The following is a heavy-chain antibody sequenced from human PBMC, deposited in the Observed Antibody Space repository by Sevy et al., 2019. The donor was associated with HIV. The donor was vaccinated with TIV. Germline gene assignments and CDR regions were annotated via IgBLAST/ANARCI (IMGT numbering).Heavy chain of an antibody. V-gene: IGHV3-73*01. Sequence: GGSLRLSCAASGFTFSGSAMHWVRQASGKGLEWVGRIRSKANSYATAYAASVKGRSTISRDDSKNTAYPQMNSLKTEDTAVYYCTRQARSYGDYSNFDYWGQGTLVTVSS. CDR2: IRSKANSYAT. D-gene: IGHD4-17*01. CDR1: GFTFSGSA. J-gene: IGHJ4*02. CDR3: TRQARSYGDYSNFDY.